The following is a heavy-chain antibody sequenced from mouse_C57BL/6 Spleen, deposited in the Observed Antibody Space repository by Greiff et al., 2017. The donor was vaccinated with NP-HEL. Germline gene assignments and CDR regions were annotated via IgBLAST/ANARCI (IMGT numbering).Heavy chain of an antibody. CDR3: ARSVFDPYVDY. Sequence: VKLQESGAELARPGASVKLSCKASGYTFTSYGISWVKQRTGQGLEWIGEIYPRSGNTYYNEKFKGKATLTADKSSSTAYMELRSLTSEDSAVYFCARSVFDPYVDYWGQGTTLTVSS. CDR2: IYPRSGNT. V-gene: IGHV1-81*01. J-gene: IGHJ2*01. CDR1: GYTFTSYG.